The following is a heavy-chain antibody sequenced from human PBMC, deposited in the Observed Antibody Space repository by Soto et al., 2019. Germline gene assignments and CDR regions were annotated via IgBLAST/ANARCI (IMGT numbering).Heavy chain of an antibody. CDR1: GFTFSNAW. J-gene: IGHJ6*02. V-gene: IGHV3-15*01. CDR2: IKSKTDGGTT. D-gene: IGHD3-9*01. CDR3: TTEPYDDILTGYYMYYGMDV. Sequence: EVQLVESGGGLVKPGGSLRLSCAASGFTFSNAWMSWVRQAPGKGLEWVGRIKSKTDGGTTDYAAHVKGRFTISRDDSXXTXYXXMNSLKAEDTAVYYCTTEPYDDILTGYYMYYGMDVWGQGTTVTVSS.